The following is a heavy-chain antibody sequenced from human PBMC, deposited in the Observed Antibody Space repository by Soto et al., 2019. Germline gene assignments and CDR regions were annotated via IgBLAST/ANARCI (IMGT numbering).Heavy chain of an antibody. CDR1: GFSFTTAGVA. Sequence: SGPTLVNPTQTLTLTCTFSGFSFTTAGVAVGWIRQTPGGALEWLTLIYYNDDRRFSPSLKTRLTITGDASKNQVVLSLTNVDPGDTATYFCAHSDGGYEIIYFDFWGQGIPVTVSS. CDR3: AHSDGGYEIIYFDF. V-gene: IGHV2-5*01. CDR2: IYYNDDR. J-gene: IGHJ4*02. D-gene: IGHD5-12*01.